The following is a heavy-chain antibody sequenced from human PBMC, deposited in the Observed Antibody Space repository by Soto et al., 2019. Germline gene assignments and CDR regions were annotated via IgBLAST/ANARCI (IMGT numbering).Heavy chain of an antibody. V-gene: IGHV3-23*01. Sequence: GGSLRLSCVASGFIFSSYAMSWVRQTPGKGLEWVSAIRGSGGTIYYADTVKGRFTISRENSKNTLFLQMNSLRAEDTAVYYCAKDFWSGYYGGPDYWGQGTLVTVSS. CDR3: AKDFWSGYYGGPDY. CDR2: IRGSGGTI. D-gene: IGHD3-3*01. CDR1: GFIFSSYA. J-gene: IGHJ4*02.